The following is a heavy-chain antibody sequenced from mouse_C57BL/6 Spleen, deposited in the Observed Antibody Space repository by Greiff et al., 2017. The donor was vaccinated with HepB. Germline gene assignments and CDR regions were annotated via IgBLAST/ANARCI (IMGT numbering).Heavy chain of an antibody. CDR1: GFTFSDYG. CDR2: ISSGSSTI. Sequence: DVHLVESGGGLVKPGGSLKLSCAASGFTFSDYGMHWVRQAPEKGLEWVAYISSGSSTIYYADTVKGRFTISRDNAKNTLFLQMTSLRSEDTAMYYCASPVADYYAMDYWGQGTSVTVSS. V-gene: IGHV5-17*01. J-gene: IGHJ4*01. D-gene: IGHD1-1*01. CDR3: ASPVADYYAMDY.